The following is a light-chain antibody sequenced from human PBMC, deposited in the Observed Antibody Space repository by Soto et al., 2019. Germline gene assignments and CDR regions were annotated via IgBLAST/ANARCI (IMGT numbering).Light chain of an antibody. CDR1: QSVSSN. Sequence: VVSQCAVTLWVSPGEKATLACRASQSVSSNLAWYQQKPGQPPRLLISGASSRATGIPDRFSGSGSGTDFTLTISRLEPEDFAVYYCEQYGSSPRTFGQGAKVDI. CDR2: GAS. CDR3: EQYGSSPRT. J-gene: IGKJ1*01. V-gene: IGKV3-20*01.